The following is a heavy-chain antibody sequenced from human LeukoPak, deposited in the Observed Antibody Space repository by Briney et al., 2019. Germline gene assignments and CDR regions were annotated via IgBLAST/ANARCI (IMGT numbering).Heavy chain of an antibody. D-gene: IGHD4-17*01. J-gene: IGHJ4*02. Sequence: RASVKVSCKASGGTFSSYAISWVRQAPGQGLEWMGGIIPIFGTANYAQKFQGRVTITADESTSTAYMELSSLRPEDTAVYYCARENDYGTGYWGQGTLVTVSS. V-gene: IGHV1-69*13. CDR3: ARENDYGTGY. CDR2: IIPIFGTA. CDR1: GGTFSSYA.